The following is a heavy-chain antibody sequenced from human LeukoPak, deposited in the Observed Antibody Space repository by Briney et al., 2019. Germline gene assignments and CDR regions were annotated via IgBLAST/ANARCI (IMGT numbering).Heavy chain of an antibody. CDR1: GYSFVANY. Sequence: ASVKVSCKTSGYSFVANYIHWVRQAPGQGLEWMGCVNPNSGATNYAQKFQGRVTMTRDTSITTVYMDLSGLTSDDTAVYLCARGRDYYDNSAVDSWGQGTLITVSS. J-gene: IGHJ4*02. V-gene: IGHV1-2*02. CDR3: ARGRDYYDNSAVDS. CDR2: VNPNSGAT. D-gene: IGHD3-22*01.